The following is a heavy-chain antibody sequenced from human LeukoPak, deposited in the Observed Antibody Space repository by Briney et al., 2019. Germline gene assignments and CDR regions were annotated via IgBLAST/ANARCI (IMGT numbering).Heavy chain of an antibody. Sequence: PGGSLRLSCAASGFTFISYGMSWVGRAPGKGLEGVANIKQDGSEKYYVDSVKGRFTISRDNAKNSLYLQMNSLRAEDTAVYYCAREGATDAFDIWGQGTMVTVSS. CDR3: AREGATDAFDI. CDR2: IKQDGSEK. J-gene: IGHJ3*02. D-gene: IGHD1-26*01. CDR1: GFTFISYG. V-gene: IGHV3-7*01.